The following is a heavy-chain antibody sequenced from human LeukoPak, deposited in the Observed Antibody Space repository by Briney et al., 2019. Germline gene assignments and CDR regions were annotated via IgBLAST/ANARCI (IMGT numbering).Heavy chain of an antibody. Sequence: ASVKVSCKASGYTFTSYAMHWVRQAPGQRLEWMGWINAGNGNTKYSQKFQGRVTITRDTSASTAYMELSSLRSEDTAVYYCARARIAAAAYDDYWGQGTQVTVSS. V-gene: IGHV1-3*01. D-gene: IGHD6-13*01. J-gene: IGHJ4*02. CDR1: GYTFTSYA. CDR3: ARARIAAAAYDDY. CDR2: INAGNGNT.